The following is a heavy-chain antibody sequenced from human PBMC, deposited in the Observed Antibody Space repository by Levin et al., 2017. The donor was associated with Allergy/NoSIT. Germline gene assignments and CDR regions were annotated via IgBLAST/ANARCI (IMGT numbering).Heavy chain of an antibody. Sequence: TPGGSLRLSCKASGYSFGSYWMGWVRQMPGKGLEWMGILYPGDSDSKYNPSFRGQVTFSADKSISTAYLQWTSLKASDTAMYYCARHAGPGDYGGNGQYDFWGQGTLVTVSS. V-gene: IGHV5-51*01. CDR1: GYSFGSYW. D-gene: IGHD4-23*01. J-gene: IGHJ4*02. CDR2: LYPGDSDS. CDR3: ARHAGPGDYGGNGQYDF.